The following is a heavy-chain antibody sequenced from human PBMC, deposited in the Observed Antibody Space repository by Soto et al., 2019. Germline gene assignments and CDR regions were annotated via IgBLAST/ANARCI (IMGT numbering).Heavy chain of an antibody. D-gene: IGHD5-12*01. Sequence: ASVKVSCKASGYTFTSYGISWVRQAPGQGLEWMGWMNPNSGNTGYAQKFQGRVTMTRNTSISTAYMELSSLRSEDTAVYYCIGTYSGSSMRFDYWGQGTLVTVSS. V-gene: IGHV1-8*02. CDR3: IGTYSGSSMRFDY. J-gene: IGHJ4*02. CDR1: GYTFTSYG. CDR2: MNPNSGNT.